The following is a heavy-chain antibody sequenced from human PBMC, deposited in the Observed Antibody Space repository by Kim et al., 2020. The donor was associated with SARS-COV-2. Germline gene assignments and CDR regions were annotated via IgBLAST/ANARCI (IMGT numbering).Heavy chain of an antibody. D-gene: IGHD3-22*01. Sequence: GGSLRLSCAASGFTFSSYAMHWVRQAPGKGLEWVAVISYDGSNKYYADSVKGRFTISRDNSKNTLYLQMNSLRAEDTAVYYCAREKEYYYDSSGSIGYWGQGTLVTVSS. V-gene: IGHV3-30*04. J-gene: IGHJ4*02. CDR1: GFTFSSYA. CDR3: AREKEYYYDSSGSIGY. CDR2: ISYDGSNK.